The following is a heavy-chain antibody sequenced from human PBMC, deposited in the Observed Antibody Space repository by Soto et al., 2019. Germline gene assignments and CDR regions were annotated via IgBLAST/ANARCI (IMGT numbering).Heavy chain of an antibody. CDR2: ITDTGGDA. Sequence: GGSLRLSCAASGLTFGSRAMTWVRQSPGEGLQWVSTITDTGGDAKYADSVRGRFVISRDNSKKTLYLQMTSLTAEDSAMYYCARGSTDSYPGSRIFDFWGRGTLVPVSS. J-gene: IGHJ4*02. D-gene: IGHD3-10*01. CDR3: ARGSTDSYPGSRIFDF. CDR1: GLTFGSRA. V-gene: IGHV3-23*01.